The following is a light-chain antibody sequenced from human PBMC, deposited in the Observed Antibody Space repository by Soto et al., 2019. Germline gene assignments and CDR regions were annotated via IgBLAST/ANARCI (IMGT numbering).Light chain of an antibody. CDR1: SSDVGGYKY. J-gene: IGLJ2*01. CDR2: EVN. V-gene: IGLV2-8*01. Sequence: QSALTQPPSASGSPGQSVTISCTGTSSDVGGYKYVSWYQQKSGKAPKLIIYEVNQRPSGVPDRFSGSKSDNTASLTVSGLQAEDEADYYCSAYARLNNVLFGGGTTLTVL. CDR3: SAYARLNNVL.